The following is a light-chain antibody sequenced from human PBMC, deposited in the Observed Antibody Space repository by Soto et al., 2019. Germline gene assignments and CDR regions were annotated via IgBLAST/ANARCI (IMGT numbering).Light chain of an antibody. V-gene: IGKV3-20*01. CDR1: QSLGSDLAWYQRKPGQAPSH. J-gene: IGKJ5*01. CDR2: GAS. Sequence: EAVLTQSPGTLSLSPGERATLSCSASQSLGSDLAWYQRKPGQAPSHLAWYQQKPGQAPRLLIYGASNRATGIPDRFSGSGSGTDFTLTISRLEPEDFAVYYCQQYAISPRTFGQGTRLEIK. CDR3: QQYAISPRT.